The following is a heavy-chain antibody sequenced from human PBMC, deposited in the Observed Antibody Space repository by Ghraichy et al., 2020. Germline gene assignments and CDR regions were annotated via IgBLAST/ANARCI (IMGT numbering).Heavy chain of an antibody. CDR1: GFTFSSYG. CDR3: AKYHRQGAYCSSTSCYYYYYGMDV. J-gene: IGHJ6*02. Sequence: GGSLRLSCAASGFTFSSYGMHWVRQAPGKGLEWVAVISYDGSNKYYADSVKGRFTISRDNSKNTLYLQMNSLRAEDTAVYYCAKYHRQGAYCSSTSCYYYYYGMDVWGQGTTVTVSS. V-gene: IGHV3-30*18. D-gene: IGHD2-2*01. CDR2: ISYDGSNK.